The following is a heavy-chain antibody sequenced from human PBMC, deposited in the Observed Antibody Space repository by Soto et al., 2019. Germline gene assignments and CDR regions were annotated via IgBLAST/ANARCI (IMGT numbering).Heavy chain of an antibody. CDR3: ASIEQQLVRPYYYYYYYMDV. CDR2: IKQDGSEK. D-gene: IGHD6-13*01. Sequence: GGSLRLSCAASGFTFSSYWMSWVRQAPGKGLEWVANIKQDGSEKYYVDSVKGRFTISRDNAKNSLYLQMNSLRAEDTAVYYCASIEQQLVRPYYYYYYYMDVWGKGTTVTVSS. V-gene: IGHV3-7*01. CDR1: GFTFSSYW. J-gene: IGHJ6*03.